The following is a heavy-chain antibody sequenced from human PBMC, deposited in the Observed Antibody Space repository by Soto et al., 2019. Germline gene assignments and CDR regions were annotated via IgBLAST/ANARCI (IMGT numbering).Heavy chain of an antibody. CDR2: IYPGDSNT. CDR3: ARQISAVAGSNWFDP. D-gene: IGHD6-19*01. Sequence: GESLKISCMGSGYRFTTYWIGWVRQMPGKGLEWMGLIYPGDSNTRFSPSFQGQVTISVDMSISTAYLQWSSLKASDTAMYYCARQISAVAGSNWFDPWGQGTLVTVSS. V-gene: IGHV5-51*01. CDR1: GYRFTTYW. J-gene: IGHJ5*02.